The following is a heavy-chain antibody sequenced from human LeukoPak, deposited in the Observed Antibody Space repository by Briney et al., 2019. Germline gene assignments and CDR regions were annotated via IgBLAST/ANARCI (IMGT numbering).Heavy chain of an antibody. CDR3: ATAGDIVVVVADRGQFDP. CDR2: FDPEDGET. V-gene: IGHV1-24*01. D-gene: IGHD2-15*01. Sequence: GASVKVSCKASGYTLTELSMHGVRQAPGKGLEWMGGFDPEDGETIYAQKFQGRVTMTEDTSTDTAYMELSSLRSEDTAVYYCATAGDIVVVVADRGQFDPWGQGTLVTVSS. J-gene: IGHJ5*02. CDR1: GYTLTELS.